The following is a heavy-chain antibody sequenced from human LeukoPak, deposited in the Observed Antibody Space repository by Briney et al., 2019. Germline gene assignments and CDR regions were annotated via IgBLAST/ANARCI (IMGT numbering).Heavy chain of an antibody. CDR3: ARERAHYYGSSSYRPDAFDI. CDR2: IIPIFGTA. J-gene: IGHJ3*02. D-gene: IGHD3-22*01. Sequence: GSSVKVSCKASGGTFSSYAISWVRQAPGQGLEWMGGIIPIFGTANYAQKFQGRVTITTDESTSTAYMELSSLRSEDTAVYYCARERAHYYGSSSYRPDAFDIWGQGTMVTVSS. CDR1: GGTFSSYA. V-gene: IGHV1-69*05.